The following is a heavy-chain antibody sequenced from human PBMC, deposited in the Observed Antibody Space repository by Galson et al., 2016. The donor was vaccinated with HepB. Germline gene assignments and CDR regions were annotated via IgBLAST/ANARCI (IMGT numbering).Heavy chain of an antibody. D-gene: IGHD4-23*01. CDR2: VSVNGAST. Sequence: SLRLSCAASGFSLSTYAVSWVRQAPGKGLEWVSGVSVNGASTFYADSVKGRFAISRANAKNTVYLQMNSLRADDTAVYYCATVNLGGPTVVTDLDYWGQGTLVTAAS. CDR1: GFSLSTYA. CDR3: ATVNLGGPTVVTDLDY. J-gene: IGHJ4*02. V-gene: IGHV3-23*01.